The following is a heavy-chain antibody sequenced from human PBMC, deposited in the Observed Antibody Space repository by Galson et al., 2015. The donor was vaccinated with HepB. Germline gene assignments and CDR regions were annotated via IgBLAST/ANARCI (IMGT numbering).Heavy chain of an antibody. Sequence: SLRLSCAASGFTFSSYAMHWARQAPGKGLEWVAAISGSGGSTYYADSVKGRFTISRDNSKNTLYLQMNSLRAEDTAVYYCAKDLGYNWNDIDAFDIWGQGTMVTVSS. CDR3: AKDLGYNWNDIDAFDI. V-gene: IGHV3-23*01. CDR2: ISGSGGST. D-gene: IGHD1-1*01. CDR1: GFTFSSYA. J-gene: IGHJ3*02.